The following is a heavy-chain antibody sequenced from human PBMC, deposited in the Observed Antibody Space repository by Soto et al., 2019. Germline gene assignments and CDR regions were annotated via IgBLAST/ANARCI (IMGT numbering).Heavy chain of an antibody. J-gene: IGHJ6*02. Sequence: PSETLSLTCTVYGGSISSYYWSWIRQPPGKGLEWIGNIYYSGSTNYNPSLKSRVTISVDTSKNQFSLKLSSVTAADTAVYYCARERYYGMDVWGQGTTVTVSS. CDR1: GGSISSYY. V-gene: IGHV4-59*01. CDR2: IYYSGST. CDR3: ARERYYGMDV.